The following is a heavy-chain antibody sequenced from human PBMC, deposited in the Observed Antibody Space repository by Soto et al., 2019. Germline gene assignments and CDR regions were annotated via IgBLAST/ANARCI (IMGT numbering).Heavy chain of an antibody. CDR2: ISSSGSTI. D-gene: IGHD6-13*01. CDR1: GFTFSSYE. CDR3: ARDQEAGSFFPYYYGMDV. V-gene: IGHV3-48*03. Sequence: GGSLRMSCATSGFTFSSYEMNWVRQAPGKGLEWVSYISSSGSTIYYADSVKGRFTISRDNAKNSLYLQMDSLRAEDTAVYYCARDQEAGSFFPYYYGMDVWGQGTTVTVSS. J-gene: IGHJ6*02.